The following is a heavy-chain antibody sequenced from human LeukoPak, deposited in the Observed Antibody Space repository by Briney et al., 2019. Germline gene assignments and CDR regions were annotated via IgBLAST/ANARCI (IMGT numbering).Heavy chain of an antibody. J-gene: IGHJ4*02. CDR2: LYYSGST. CDR1: GGSVSSGGYY. CDR3: QAEGGIRDCSGGSCCSTFDY. V-gene: IGHV4-31*03. Sequence: PSQTLALSCTISGGSVSSGGYYWSWIRQHPGKGLEWIGYLYYSGSTYYKPSLKSRVTISVDTSKNQLSLQLSSVTAADTAVFFFQAEGGIRDCSGGSCCSTFDYWGQGTLVTVSS. D-gene: IGHD2-15*01.